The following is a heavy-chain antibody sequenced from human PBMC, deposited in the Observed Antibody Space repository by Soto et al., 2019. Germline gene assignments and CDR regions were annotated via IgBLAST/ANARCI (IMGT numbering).Heavy chain of an antibody. CDR2: INPNSGGT. CDR1: GYTFTGYY. J-gene: IGHJ4*02. V-gene: IGHV1-2*02. Sequence: ASVKVSCKASGYTFTGYYMHWVRQAPGQGLEWMGWINPNSGGTNYAQKFQGRVTMTRDTSISTAYMELSRLRSDDTAVYYCARRVVGANDYFDYWGQGTLVTVSS. CDR3: ARRVVGANDYFDY. D-gene: IGHD1-26*01.